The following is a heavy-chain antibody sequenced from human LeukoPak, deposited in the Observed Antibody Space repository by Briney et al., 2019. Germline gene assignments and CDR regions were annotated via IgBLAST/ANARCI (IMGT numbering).Heavy chain of an antibody. Sequence: GESLKSSCQAAGYIFSNYWIGWVRQMPGKGLEWMAIIYPGDSETKYSPSFQGQVTISADKSITTAYLQWSRLQASDTAIYYCARREDSGHNDFWGQGTLVTVSS. CDR1: GYIFSNYW. CDR3: ARREDSGHNDF. J-gene: IGHJ4*02. D-gene: IGHD6-25*01. V-gene: IGHV5-51*01. CDR2: IYPGDSET.